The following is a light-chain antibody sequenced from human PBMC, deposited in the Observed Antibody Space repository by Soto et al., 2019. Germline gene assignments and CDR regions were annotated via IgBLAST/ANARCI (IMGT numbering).Light chain of an antibody. Sequence: IVLTPFPGTLSLSPGERATLSGRATPRGSNTYLAWYQQKPGQAPRLVIFGTSNRATGIPDRFSASGSGTEFTLTISSLEPEDVAVYYCQQHSTSPRTFGQGTKVDIK. CDR2: GTS. J-gene: IGKJ1*01. CDR1: PRGSNTY. V-gene: IGKV3-20*01. CDR3: QQHSTSPRT.